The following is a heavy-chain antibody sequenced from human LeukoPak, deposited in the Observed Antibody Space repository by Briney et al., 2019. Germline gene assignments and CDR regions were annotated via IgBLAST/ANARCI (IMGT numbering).Heavy chain of an antibody. J-gene: IGHJ4*02. CDR1: GFTFSSYG. D-gene: IGHD1-26*01. CDR2: ISWNSGSI. CDR3: AKADRSGSYSFDY. Sequence: GGSLRLSCAASGFTFSSYGMHWVRQAPGKGLEWVSGISWNSGSIGYADSVKGRFTISRDNAKNSLYLQMNSLRAEDTALYYCAKADRSGSYSFDYWGQGTLVTVSS. V-gene: IGHV3-9*01.